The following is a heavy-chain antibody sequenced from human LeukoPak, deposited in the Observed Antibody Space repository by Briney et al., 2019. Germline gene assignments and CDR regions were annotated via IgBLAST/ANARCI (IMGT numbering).Heavy chain of an antibody. CDR3: ARGLFDWFPVDH. V-gene: IGHV3-48*03. J-gene: IGHJ4*02. CDR1: GFTFSGFE. CDR2: IDSSGSTV. D-gene: IGHD3-9*01. Sequence: GGSLRLSCADSGFTFSGFEMNWVRQAAGKGLEWLAYIDSSGSTVYYADSVRGRFTISRDNAKRSLYLQMNSLSAEDTAVYYCARGLFDWFPVDHWGQGALVTVSS.